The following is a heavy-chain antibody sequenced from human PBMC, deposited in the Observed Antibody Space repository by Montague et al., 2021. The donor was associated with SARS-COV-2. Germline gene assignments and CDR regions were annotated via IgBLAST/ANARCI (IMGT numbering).Heavy chain of an antibody. Sequence: SETLSLTCSVSGDSITNHYWSWVRQPAGKGLEWIGRMHFTGKTNFSPFFSSRLTMSADTSKNQFSLKLTFVTAADTAIYFCASDRFDFGAGGRGTIDFWGQGTLVTVSS. CDR3: ASDRFDFGAGGRGTIDF. CDR2: MHFTGKT. J-gene: IGHJ4*02. CDR1: GDSITNHY. V-gene: IGHV4-4*07. D-gene: IGHD4/OR15-4a*01.